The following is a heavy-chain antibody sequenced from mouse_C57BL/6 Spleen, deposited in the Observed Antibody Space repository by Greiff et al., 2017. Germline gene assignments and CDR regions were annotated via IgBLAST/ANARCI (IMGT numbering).Heavy chain of an antibody. CDR2: IDPANGNT. CDR1: CFHIKNTY. CDR3: ADGGIFMGGYFDV. V-gene: IGHV14-3*01. D-gene: IGHD1-1*01. Sequence: EVQLQQSVAELVRPGASVKLSCTASCFHIKNTYMHWVKPRTEQGLAWIGRIDPANGNTKHAPTFQGKATITSDTSSNTAYRQLSSLTSEDTAIYYCADGGIFMGGYFDVGGTGTTVTVSS. J-gene: IGHJ1*03.